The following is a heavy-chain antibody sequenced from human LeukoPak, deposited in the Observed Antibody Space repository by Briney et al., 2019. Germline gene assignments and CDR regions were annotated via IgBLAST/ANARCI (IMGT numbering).Heavy chain of an antibody. D-gene: IGHD3-16*02. J-gene: IGHJ3*02. CDR3: AKQWSGGVIPDAFDI. CDR1: GFTFSSYG. CDR2: LRYDGSNK. V-gene: IGHV3-30*02. Sequence: GGSLRLSCAASGFTFSSYGMHWVRQAPGKGLEWVAFLRYDGSNKYYADSVKGRFTISRDSSKNTLYLQMNSLRDEDTAVYYCAKQWSGGVIPDAFDIWGQGTMVTVSS.